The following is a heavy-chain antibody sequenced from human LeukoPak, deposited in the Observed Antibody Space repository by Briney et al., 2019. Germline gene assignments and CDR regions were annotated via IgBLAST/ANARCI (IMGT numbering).Heavy chain of an antibody. J-gene: IGHJ4*02. CDR1: GFTVSSNY. CDR2: FYSSGST. CDR3: VRQFDY. Sequence: PGGSLRLSCAASGFTVSSNYMSWVRQSPGKGLEWIGNFYSSGSTYYNPSLKSRVTISVDTSKNQFPLNLTSVTAADTAVYYCVRQFDYCGQGTLVTVSS. V-gene: IGHV4-39*01.